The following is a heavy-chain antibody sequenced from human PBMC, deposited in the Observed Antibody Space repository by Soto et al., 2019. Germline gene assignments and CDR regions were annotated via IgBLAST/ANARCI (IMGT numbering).Heavy chain of an antibody. CDR1: VDTFSSYA. V-gene: IGHV1-69*13. CDR3: ARDPLSSFAMDV. Sequence: GXSVKVSCKASVDTFSSYAISWVRQAPGKGLEWMGKIIPTFGRTNYAQKFQGRLTISADDSTSTAYMELSSLLSEDTAVYYCARDPLSSFAMDVWGQGTTVTVSS. D-gene: IGHD3-10*02. CDR2: IIPTFGRT. J-gene: IGHJ6*02.